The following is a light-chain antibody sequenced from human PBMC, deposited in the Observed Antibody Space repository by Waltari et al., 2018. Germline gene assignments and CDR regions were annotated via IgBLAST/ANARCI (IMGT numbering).Light chain of an antibody. J-gene: IGLJ2*01. CDR1: KLGDKY. V-gene: IGLV3-1*01. CDR3: QAWDSSTVV. CDR2: QDT. Sequence: SYELTQPPSVSVSPAQTARITCSGDKLGDKYASWYQQKPGRSPLLVIYQDTKRPSGIPERFSGSNSGNTATLTISGTQSMDEADYYCQAWDSSTVVFGGGTKLTVL.